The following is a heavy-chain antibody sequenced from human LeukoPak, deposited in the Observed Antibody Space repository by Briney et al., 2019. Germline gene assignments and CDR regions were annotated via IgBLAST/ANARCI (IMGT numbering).Heavy chain of an antibody. CDR3: ARHTPSGYYIYYYYYGMDV. CDR2: IYYSGST. Sequence: PSQTLSLTCTVSGGSISSGGYYWSWIRQHPGKGLEWVGYIYYSGSTYYNPSLKSRVTISVDTSKNQFSLKLSSVTAADTAVYYCARHTPSGYYIYYYYYGMDVWGQGTTVTVSS. J-gene: IGHJ6*02. CDR1: GGSISSGGYY. D-gene: IGHD3-3*01. V-gene: IGHV4-31*03.